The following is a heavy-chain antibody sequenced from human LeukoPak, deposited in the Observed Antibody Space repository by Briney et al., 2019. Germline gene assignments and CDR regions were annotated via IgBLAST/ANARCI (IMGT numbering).Heavy chain of an antibody. CDR3: ARVVIVATIGAFDI. D-gene: IGHD5-12*01. J-gene: IGHJ3*02. V-gene: IGHV4-4*02. CDR1: GGSISSSNW. CDR2: IYHSGST. Sequence: SETLSLTCAVSGGSISSSNWWSWVRQPPGKGLEWIGEIYHSGSTNYNPSLKSRVTISVDKSKNQFSLKLSSVTAADTAVYYCARVVIVATIGAFDIWGQGTMVTVSS.